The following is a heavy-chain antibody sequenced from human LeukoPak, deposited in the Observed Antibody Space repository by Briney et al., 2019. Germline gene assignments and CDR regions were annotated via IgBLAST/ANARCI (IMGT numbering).Heavy chain of an antibody. CDR3: ARGVPSSGYYYAGDFDY. Sequence: PGGSLRLSCAASGFTFSSYAMHWVRQAPGKGLEWVAVISYDGSNKYYADSVKGRFTISIDNSKNTMYLQMNSLRAEDTAVYYCARGVPSSGYYYAGDFDYWGQGTLVTVSS. CDR1: GFTFSSYA. D-gene: IGHD3-22*01. CDR2: ISYDGSNK. V-gene: IGHV3-30*01. J-gene: IGHJ4*02.